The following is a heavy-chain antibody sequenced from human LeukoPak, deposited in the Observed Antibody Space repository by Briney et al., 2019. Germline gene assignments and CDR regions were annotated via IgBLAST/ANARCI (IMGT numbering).Heavy chain of an antibody. CDR3: AKSAPEQQLVLLPIDY. CDR2: ISGSGGST. V-gene: IGHV3-23*01. D-gene: IGHD6-13*01. J-gene: IGHJ4*02. CDR1: GFTFSSYA. Sequence: GGSLRLSCAASGFTFSSYAMSWVRQAPGKGLEWVSAISGSGGSTYYADSVKGRFTISRDNSKNTLYLQMNSLRAKDTAVYYCAKSAPEQQLVLLPIDYWGQGTLVTVSS.